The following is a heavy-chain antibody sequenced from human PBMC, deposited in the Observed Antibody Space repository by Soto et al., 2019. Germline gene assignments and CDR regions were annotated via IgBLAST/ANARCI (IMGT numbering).Heavy chain of an antibody. CDR3: ARQWVLSGGINS. CDR1: GGSISSSSYY. Sequence: QLQLQESGPGLVKPSETLSLTCTVSGGSISSSSYYWGWIRQPPGKGLEWIGSIYYSGSTYYNPSLKRRVPISVDTSKNQFARKLSSVTAADTAVYYCARQWVLSGGINSWGQGTLVTVSS. J-gene: IGHJ4*02. D-gene: IGHD3-10*01. CDR2: IYYSGST. V-gene: IGHV4-39*01.